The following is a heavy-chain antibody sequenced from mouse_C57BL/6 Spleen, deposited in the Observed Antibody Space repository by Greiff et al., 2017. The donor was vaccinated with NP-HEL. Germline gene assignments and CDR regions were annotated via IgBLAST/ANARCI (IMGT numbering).Heavy chain of an antibody. V-gene: IGHV1-39*01. J-gene: IGHJ3*01. CDR3: ARGHYYGSSYDWFAY. D-gene: IGHD1-1*01. CDR2: INPNYGTT. Sequence: EVQLQQSGPELVKPGASVKISCKASGYSFTDYNMNWVKQSNGKSLEWIGVINPNYGTTSYNQKFKGKATLTVDQSSSTAYMQLNSLTSEDSAVYYCARGHYYGSSYDWFAYWGQGTLVTVSA. CDR1: GYSFTDYN.